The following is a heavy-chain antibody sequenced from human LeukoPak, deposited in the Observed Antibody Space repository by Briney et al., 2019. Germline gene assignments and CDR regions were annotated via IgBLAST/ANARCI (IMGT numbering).Heavy chain of an antibody. D-gene: IGHD1-1*01. J-gene: IGHJ5*02. CDR1: GDSVNSFH. CDR3: GTVEGTNMIPA. CDR2: MKIGVTT. Sequence: PSETLSLTCTVSGDSVNSFHWSWIRQPAGRRLEWIGRMKIGVTTNYNPSLKSRVTMSVDTSRSQLSLKMTSVTAADTAVYYCGTVEGTNMIPAWGQGTLVTVSS. V-gene: IGHV4-4*07.